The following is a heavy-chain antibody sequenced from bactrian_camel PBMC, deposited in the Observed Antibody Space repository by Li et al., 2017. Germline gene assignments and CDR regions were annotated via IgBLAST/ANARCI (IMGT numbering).Heavy chain of an antibody. Sequence: DVQLVESGGGSVQAGGSLTPSCAAGRYTYKRNCMGWFRQRPGKDREGLAVLWIGGATTTYADSVKGRFIITRDKAKDLVYLQMNGLQPEDTGMYYCAADQLYGTCRDVLDFPARGQGTQVTVS. J-gene: IGHJ4*01. V-gene: IGHV3S40*01. CDR1: RYTYKRNC. CDR2: LWIGGATT. D-gene: IGHD7*01. CDR3: AADQLYGTCRDVLDFPA.